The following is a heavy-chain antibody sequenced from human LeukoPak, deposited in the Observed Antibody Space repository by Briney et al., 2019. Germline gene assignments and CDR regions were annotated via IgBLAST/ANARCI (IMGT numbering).Heavy chain of an antibody. Sequence: SETLSLTCAVYGGSFSGYYWSWIRQPPGKGLEWIGEINHSGSTNYNPSRKSRVTISVDTSKNQFSLKLSSVTAADTAVYYCARRMVRGVIRNFDPWGQGTLVTVSS. CDR1: GGSFSGYY. CDR2: INHSGST. J-gene: IGHJ5*02. CDR3: ARRMVRGVIRNFDP. D-gene: IGHD3-10*01. V-gene: IGHV4-34*01.